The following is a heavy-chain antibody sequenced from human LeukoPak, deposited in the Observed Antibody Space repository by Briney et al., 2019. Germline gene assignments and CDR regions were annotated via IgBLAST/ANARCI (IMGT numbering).Heavy chain of an antibody. V-gene: IGHV3-48*03. D-gene: IGHD3-10*01. Sequence: PGGSLRLSCAASGFTFSSYEMNWVRQAPGKGLEWVSYISSSGSTIYYADSVKGRFTISRDNAKNSLYLQMNSLRAEDTAVYFCARVSSGITHNDWGQGTLVTVSS. CDR3: ARVSSGITHND. J-gene: IGHJ4*02. CDR1: GFTFSSYE. CDR2: ISSSGSTI.